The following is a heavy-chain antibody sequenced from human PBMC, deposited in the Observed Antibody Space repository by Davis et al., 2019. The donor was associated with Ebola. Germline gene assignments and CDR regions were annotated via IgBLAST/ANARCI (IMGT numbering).Heavy chain of an antibody. V-gene: IGHV4-34*01. J-gene: IGHJ4*02. CDR1: VGSFSGYY. CDR3: ARQTTAPSDFFDY. CDR2: IHHSGST. D-gene: IGHD4-11*01. Sequence: TLSLTCAVYVGSFSGYYWTWIRRPPGKGLEWIGEIHHSGSTNYNPSLKNRVSISMDTSKNQFSLKLTSVTAADTAVYYCARQTTAPSDFFDYWGRGTPVAVSS.